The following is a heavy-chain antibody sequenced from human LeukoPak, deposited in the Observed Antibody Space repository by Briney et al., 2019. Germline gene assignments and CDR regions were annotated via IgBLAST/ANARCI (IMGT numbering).Heavy chain of an antibody. J-gene: IGHJ4*02. CDR2: INPNSGGT. Sequence: ASVKVSCKAPGYTFTGYYMHWVRQAPGQGLEWMGWINPNSGGTNYAQKFQGRVTMTRDTSISTAYMELSRLRSDDTAVYYCARGAYYYDSSGYYTPGYFDYWGQGTLVTVSS. V-gene: IGHV1-2*02. CDR3: ARGAYYYDSSGYYTPGYFDY. D-gene: IGHD3-22*01. CDR1: GYTFTGYY.